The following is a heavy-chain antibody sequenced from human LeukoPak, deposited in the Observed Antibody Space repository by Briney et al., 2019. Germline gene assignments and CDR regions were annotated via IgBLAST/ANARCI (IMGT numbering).Heavy chain of an antibody. V-gene: IGHV4-4*01. CDR1: GGSIRTNNW. CDR2: IYHTGST. CDR3: AKSGDYLWDY. D-gene: IGHD3-16*01. J-gene: IGHJ4*02. Sequence: SETLSLTCAVSGGSIRTNNWWSWVRQPPGKGLEWIGEIYHTGSTNYSPSLRSRVTMSIDKSNNQFSLNLNSVTAADTAVYCCAKSGDYLWDYWGQGTLVTVSS.